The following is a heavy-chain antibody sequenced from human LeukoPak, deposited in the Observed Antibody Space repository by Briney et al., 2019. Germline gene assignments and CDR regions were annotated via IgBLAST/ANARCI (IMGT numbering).Heavy chain of an antibody. CDR1: GGSISSHY. CDR3: ARDTAFDI. V-gene: IGHV4-59*11. CDR2: IYYSGST. Sequence: SETLSLTCTVSGGSISSHYWSWLRQPPGKGLEWIGYIYYSGSTNYNPSLKSRVTISVDTSKNQFSLKLSSVTAADTAVYYCARDTAFDIWGQGTMVTVSS. J-gene: IGHJ3*02.